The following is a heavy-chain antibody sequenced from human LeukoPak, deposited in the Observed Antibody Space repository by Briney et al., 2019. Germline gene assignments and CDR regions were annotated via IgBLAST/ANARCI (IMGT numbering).Heavy chain of an antibody. D-gene: IGHD2-8*01. CDR3: ARGAYCTNGVCYTPGAFDI. V-gene: IGHV4-38-2*02. Sequence: SETLSLTCTVSGYSISSGYYWGWIRQPPGKGLEWIGSIYHSGSTYYNPSLKSRVTISVDTTKNQFSLKLSSVTAADTAVYYCARGAYCTNGVCYTPGAFDIWGQGTMVTVSS. CDR1: GYSISSGYY. J-gene: IGHJ3*02. CDR2: IYHSGST.